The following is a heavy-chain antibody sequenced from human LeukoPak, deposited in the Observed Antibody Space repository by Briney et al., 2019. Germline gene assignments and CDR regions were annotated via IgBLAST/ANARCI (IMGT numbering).Heavy chain of an antibody. Sequence: PGASLRLSCAASGFTFSNYSMSWVRQAPERGLEWVANIKQDGSEKNFVDSVKGRFTISRDNAKNSLYLQMNSLRAEDTAVYYCARRGGSGSGTYGEFDYWGQGTLVSVSS. J-gene: IGHJ4*02. D-gene: IGHD3-10*01. CDR1: GFTFSNYS. CDR3: ARRGGSGSGTYGEFDY. CDR2: IKQDGSEK. V-gene: IGHV3-7*01.